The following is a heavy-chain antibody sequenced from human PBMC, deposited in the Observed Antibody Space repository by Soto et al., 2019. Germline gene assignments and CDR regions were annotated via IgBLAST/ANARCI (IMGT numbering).Heavy chain of an antibody. J-gene: IGHJ6*02. V-gene: IGHV3-48*03. Sequence: EVQLVESGGGLVQPGGSLRLSCAASGFTFSSYEMNWVRQAPGKGLEWVSYISSSGSTIYYADSVKGRFTISRDNAKNSLYLQMNSLRAEDTAVYYCATTVYYYGSGSYFAADGMDVWGQGTTVTVSS. CDR2: ISSSGSTI. CDR3: ATTVYYYGSGSYFAADGMDV. D-gene: IGHD3-10*01. CDR1: GFTFSSYE.